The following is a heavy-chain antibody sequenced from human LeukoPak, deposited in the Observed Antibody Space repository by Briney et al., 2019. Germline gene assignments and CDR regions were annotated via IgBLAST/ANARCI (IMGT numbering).Heavy chain of an antibody. Sequence: PGGSLRLSCAASGFTFSSHAMSWVRQAPGKGLEWVSAISGSGGSTYYADSVKGRFTISRDNSKNTLYLQMNSLRAEDTAVYYCAKDRYYDSSGYYNYGMDVWGQGTTVTVSS. D-gene: IGHD3-22*01. V-gene: IGHV3-23*01. J-gene: IGHJ6*02. CDR3: AKDRYYDSSGYYNYGMDV. CDR2: ISGSGGST. CDR1: GFTFSSHA.